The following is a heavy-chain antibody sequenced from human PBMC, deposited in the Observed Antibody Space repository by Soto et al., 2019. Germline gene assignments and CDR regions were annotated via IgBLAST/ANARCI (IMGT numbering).Heavy chain of an antibody. J-gene: IGHJ6*02. V-gene: IGHV3-7*03. CDR3: ARTSTPSYYDFWSGYGPGYYGMDV. CDR1: GFTFSSYW. Sequence: GGSLRLSCAASGFTFSSYWMSWVRQAPGKGLEWVANIKQDGSEKYYVDSVKGRFTISRDNAKNPLYLQMNSLRAEDTAVYYCARTSTPSYYDFWSGYGPGYYGMDVWGQGTTVTVSS. D-gene: IGHD3-3*01. CDR2: IKQDGSEK.